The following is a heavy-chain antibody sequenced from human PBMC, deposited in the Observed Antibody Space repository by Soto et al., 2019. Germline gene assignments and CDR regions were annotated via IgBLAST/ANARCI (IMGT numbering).Heavy chain of an antibody. CDR2: ISTASDT. J-gene: IGHJ6*01. V-gene: IGHV3-11*03. CDR1: GSMFSDYY. CDR3: ARGHYTMDV. Sequence: QVQLMQAGGGLVKPGGSLRISCAASGSMFSDYYMTWIRQTPVKGLEWVAYISTASDTTYVDSVRGRFTIYRDNASNSLYLQMNSLRAEDSAVYFCARGHYTMDVW.